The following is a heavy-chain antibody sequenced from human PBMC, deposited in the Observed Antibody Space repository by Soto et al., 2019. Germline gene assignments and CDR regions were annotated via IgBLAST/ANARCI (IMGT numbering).Heavy chain of an antibody. V-gene: IGHV3-15*01. D-gene: IGHD2-15*01. CDR2: IKSKEYGGTI. Sequence: EVQLVESGGGLVKPGESLRLSCVASGFTFASDWMNWVRQAPGKGMEWIGRIKSKEYGGTIDYAAPMKDRFIISRDDLKNTVYLQINSLQTEDTGVYYCTWVAAIHPWGQGTLVTVSS. CDR3: TWVAAIHP. J-gene: IGHJ5*02. CDR1: GFTFASDW.